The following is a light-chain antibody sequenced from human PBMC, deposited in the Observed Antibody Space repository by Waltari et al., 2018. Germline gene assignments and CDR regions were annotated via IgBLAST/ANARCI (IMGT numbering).Light chain of an antibody. V-gene: IGKV3-11*01. Sequence: SCQASQSINYCLAWYQQKPGQAPKLLIYSASNWATGIPARFSGSGSGTDFFLTISSLDPEDFAVYYCQQRSSWPRTFGQGTRVEIK. CDR3: QQRSSWPRT. CDR2: SAS. CDR1: QSINYC. J-gene: IGKJ1*01.